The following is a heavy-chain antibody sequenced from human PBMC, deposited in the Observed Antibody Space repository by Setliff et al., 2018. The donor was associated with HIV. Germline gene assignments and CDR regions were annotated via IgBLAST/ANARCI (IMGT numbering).Heavy chain of an antibody. Sequence: SETLSLTCAVYGESLSGYYWSWIRQPPGEGLEWIGEISHSRSTNYNPSLQSRVTVSVDTSKNQFSLKLSSVTAADTAVYYCVRGGDSSSWYWGRWFYPWGQGTLVTVSS. CDR3: VRGGDSSSWYWGRWFYP. V-gene: IGHV4-34*01. CDR1: GESLSGYY. CDR2: ISHSRST. J-gene: IGHJ5*02. D-gene: IGHD6-13*01.